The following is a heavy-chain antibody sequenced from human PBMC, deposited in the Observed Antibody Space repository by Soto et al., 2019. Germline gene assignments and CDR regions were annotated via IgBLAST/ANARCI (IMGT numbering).Heavy chain of an antibody. CDR2: ISYDGSNK. J-gene: IGHJ4*02. CDR1: GFTFSSYG. CDR3: AKEPVDTARKVDY. D-gene: IGHD5-18*01. V-gene: IGHV3-30*18. Sequence: HPGGSLRLSCAASGFTFSSYGMHWVRQAPGKGLEWVAVISYDGSNKYYADSVKGRFTISRDNSKNTLYLQMNSLRAEDTAVCYCAKEPVDTARKVDYWGQGTLVTVS.